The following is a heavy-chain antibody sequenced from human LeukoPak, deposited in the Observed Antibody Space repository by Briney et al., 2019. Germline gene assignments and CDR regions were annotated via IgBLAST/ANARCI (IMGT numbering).Heavy chain of an antibody. D-gene: IGHD3-10*01. CDR1: GFTFSNAW. CDR2: IKSKIDGGTT. Sequence: PGGSLRLSCAASGFTFSNAWMSWVRQAPGKGLEWVGRIKSKIDGGTTDYAAPVKGRFTISRDDSKNTLYLQMNSLKTEDTAVYYCTTVKHRFGERLGFDYWGQGTLVTVSS. CDR3: TTVKHRFGERLGFDY. V-gene: IGHV3-15*01. J-gene: IGHJ4*02.